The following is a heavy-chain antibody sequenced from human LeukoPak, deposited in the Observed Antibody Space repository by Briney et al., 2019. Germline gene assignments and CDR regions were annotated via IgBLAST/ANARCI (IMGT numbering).Heavy chain of an antibody. CDR3: ARGPEYQYYYHYYMDV. CDR2: INWNTGTI. D-gene: IGHD6-6*01. J-gene: IGHJ6*03. Sequence: GRSLRLSCAASGFTFDYYAMHWVRQAPGKGLEWVSGINWNTGTIAYADSVKGRFTISRDNAKNSLYLQMNSLRAEDTALYYCARGPEYQYYYHYYMDVWGKGTTVTVSS. CDR1: GFTFDYYA. V-gene: IGHV3-9*01.